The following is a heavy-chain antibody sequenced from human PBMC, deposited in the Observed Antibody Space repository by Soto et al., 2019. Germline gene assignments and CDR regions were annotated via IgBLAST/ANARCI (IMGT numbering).Heavy chain of an antibody. CDR1: GFSFRSYD. CDR3: GKVLFSLGRVLDGFDT. V-gene: IGHV3-30*18. D-gene: IGHD3-16*01. J-gene: IGHJ4*02. Sequence: QVQLVESGGGVVQPGRSLRLSCAASGFSFRSYDMHWVRQAPGKGLEWVAIISYDGNNKNYVDSVKGRFTISRDNSKNPLYLKVTGVRSVDAGLYYCGKVLFSLGRVLDGFDTWGQGT. CDR2: ISYDGNNK.